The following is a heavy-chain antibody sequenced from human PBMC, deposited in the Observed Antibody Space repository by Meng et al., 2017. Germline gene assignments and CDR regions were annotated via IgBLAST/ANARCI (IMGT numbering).Heavy chain of an antibody. J-gene: IGHJ6*02. Sequence: ASVKVSCKASGYTFTGYYMHWVRQAPGQGLEWMGRMNPNSGGTDYAQKFQGRVTIARNTSISTAYMELSRLRSDDTAVYYCATDPKSGYYGSGNKGAKRYYYYGMDVWGQGTTVTVSS. CDR1: GYTFTGYY. V-gene: IGHV1-2*06. D-gene: IGHD3-10*01. CDR2: MNPNSGGT. CDR3: ATDPKSGYYGSGNKGAKRYYYYGMDV.